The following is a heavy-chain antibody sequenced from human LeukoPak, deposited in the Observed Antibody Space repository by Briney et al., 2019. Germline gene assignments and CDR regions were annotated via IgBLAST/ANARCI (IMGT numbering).Heavy chain of an antibody. D-gene: IGHD3-10*01. Sequence: GGTPRLSCAASGFISSSYSMNWVGQAPGKGQEGATFISRSRSNMYYAGTGKVLSTISTDNANNSPYQQMNILRAENTAVYYCARGWFGKSGWFDSWGQGTLVTVSS. J-gene: IGHJ5*01. CDR2: ISRSRSNM. V-gene: IGHV3-21*01. CDR1: GFISSSYS. CDR3: ARGWFGKSGWFDS.